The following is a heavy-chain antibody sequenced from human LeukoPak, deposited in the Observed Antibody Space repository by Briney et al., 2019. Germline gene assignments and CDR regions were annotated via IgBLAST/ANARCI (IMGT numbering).Heavy chain of an antibody. CDR3: AKWGDYDILTGYYDSDY. Sequence: GSLRLSCAASGFTFSSYSMNWVRQAPGKGLEWVSAMVGSGGSTYYADSVKGRFTISRDNPKNTLYLQMNSLRAEDTAVYYCAKWGDYDILTGYYDSDYWGQGTLVTVSS. V-gene: IGHV3-23*01. J-gene: IGHJ4*02. CDR1: GFTFSSYS. CDR2: MVGSGGST. D-gene: IGHD3-9*01.